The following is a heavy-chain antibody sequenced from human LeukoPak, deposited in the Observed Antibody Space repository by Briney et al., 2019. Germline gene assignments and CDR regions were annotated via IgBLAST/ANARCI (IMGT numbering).Heavy chain of an antibody. J-gene: IGHJ4*02. CDR3: TRDPSNSGSYSRLDY. Sequence: GGSLRLSCAASGFTFSSYGMHSVRQAPGRGLELVSSLSTSSIYLYYADSVKGRFAISRDNAKNSLYLQMNSLRAEDTALYYCTRDPSNSGSYSRLDYWGQGTLVTVSS. CDR2: LSTSSIYL. V-gene: IGHV3-21*01. CDR1: GFTFSSYG. D-gene: IGHD1-26*01.